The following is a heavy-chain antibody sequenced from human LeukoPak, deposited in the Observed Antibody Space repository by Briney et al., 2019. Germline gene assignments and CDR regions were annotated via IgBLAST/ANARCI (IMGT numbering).Heavy chain of an antibody. CDR3: ATERLFPWWELLS. V-gene: IGHV1-24*01. CDR2: FDPEDGET. D-gene: IGHD1-26*01. Sequence: ASVKVSCKVSGYTLTELSMHWVRQAPGKGLEWMGGFDPEDGETIYAQEFQGRVTMTEDTSTDTAYMELGSLRSEDPAVYYCATERLFPWWELLSWAQGTLVTVSS. J-gene: IGHJ4*02. CDR1: GYTLTELS.